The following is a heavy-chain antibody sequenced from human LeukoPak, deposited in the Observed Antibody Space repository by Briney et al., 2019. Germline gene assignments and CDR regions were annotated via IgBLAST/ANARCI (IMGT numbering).Heavy chain of an antibody. CDR3: ARGTDYYDSSGYYFFDY. J-gene: IGHJ4*02. CDR1: GFTFKTFS. CDR2: ISSSGPYI. V-gene: IGHV3-21*01. Sequence: PGGSLRLSCAASGFTFKTFSMNWVRQAPGKGLEWVSSISSSGPYIYYADSLKGRFTISRDNAKNSLYLQINSLRAEDSAVYYCARGTDYYDSSGYYFFDYWGQGTLVTVSS. D-gene: IGHD3-22*01.